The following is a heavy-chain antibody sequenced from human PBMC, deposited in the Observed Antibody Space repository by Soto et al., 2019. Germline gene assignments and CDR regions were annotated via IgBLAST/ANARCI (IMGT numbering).Heavy chain of an antibody. CDR1: GESFSNHY. Sequence: SETLSLTCAVYGESFSNHYWTWIRQSPGKGLEWVGEINYSGSTRYNWSLGSRVTISVDTSKNQFSLMVTSVTAEDTAVYYCARGVVYRDVGLAYGMDVWGQGTTVTVSS. J-gene: IGHJ6*02. CDR2: INYSGST. D-gene: IGHD3-22*01. V-gene: IGHV4-34*01. CDR3: ARGVVYRDVGLAYGMDV.